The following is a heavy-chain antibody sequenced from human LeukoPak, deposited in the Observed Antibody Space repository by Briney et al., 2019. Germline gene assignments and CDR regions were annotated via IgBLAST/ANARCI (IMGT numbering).Heavy chain of an antibody. Sequence: ASETLSLTCTVSGGSISSYYWSWIRQPPGKGLEWIGYIYYSGSTNYNPSLKSRVTISVDTSKNQFSLKLSSVTAADTAVYYCAKEGYSDYWGQGTLVTVSS. V-gene: IGHV4-59*01. J-gene: IGHJ4*02. CDR1: GGSISSYY. CDR2: IYYSGST. CDR3: AKEGYSDY.